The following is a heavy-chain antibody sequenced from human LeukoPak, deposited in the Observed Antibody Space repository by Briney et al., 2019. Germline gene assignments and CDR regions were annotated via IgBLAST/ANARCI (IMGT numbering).Heavy chain of an antibody. CDR3: ARFRLELHGWFDP. V-gene: IGHV3-48*03. D-gene: IGHD1-7*01. J-gene: IGHJ5*02. CDR1: GFTFSSYE. CDR2: ISSSGSTI. Sequence: GGSLRLSCAASGFTFSSYEMNWVRQAPGKGLEWVSYISSSGSTIYYADSVKGRFTISRDNAKNSLYLQMNSLRAEDTALYYCARFRLELHGWFDPWGQGTLVTVSS.